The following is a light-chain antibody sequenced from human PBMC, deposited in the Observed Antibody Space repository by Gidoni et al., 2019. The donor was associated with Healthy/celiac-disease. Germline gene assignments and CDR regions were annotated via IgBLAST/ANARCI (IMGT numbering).Light chain of an antibody. Sequence: DIVMTQSPVFLAVSLGERATINCKSSQSVLYSSNNKNYLAWYQQKPGQPPKLLIYWASTRESGVPDRFSGSGSGTDFTLTISSLQAEDVAVYYCQQYYSTPFTFGPGTKVDIK. CDR2: WAS. J-gene: IGKJ3*01. V-gene: IGKV4-1*01. CDR3: QQYYSTPFT. CDR1: QSVLYSSNNKNY.